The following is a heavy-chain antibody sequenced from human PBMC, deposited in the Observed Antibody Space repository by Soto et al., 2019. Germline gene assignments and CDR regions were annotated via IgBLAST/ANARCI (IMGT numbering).Heavy chain of an antibody. Sequence: PSETLSLTCAVYGGSFSGYYWTWIRQPPGTGLEWIGEINHSGSTNYNPSLKSRVTISVDTSKNQFSLKLTSVTAADTAVYYCARVSITLAGTFDYWGQGTLVTVSS. CDR1: GGSFSGYY. J-gene: IGHJ4*02. CDR2: INHSGST. CDR3: ARVSITLAGTFDY. D-gene: IGHD6-19*01. V-gene: IGHV4-34*01.